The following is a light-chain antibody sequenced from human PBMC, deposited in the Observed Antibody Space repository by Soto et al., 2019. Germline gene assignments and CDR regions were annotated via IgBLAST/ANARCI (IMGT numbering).Light chain of an antibody. CDR3: QQSYSTLWA. Sequence: DIQMTQSPSSLSASVGDRVAITCRASQSISSYLNWYQQKPGKAPKLLSYAASSLQSGVPSRFNGSGSGTDFTLTISSLQPEDFATYYCQQSYSTLWAFGPGTIVDIK. CDR2: AAS. V-gene: IGKV1-39*01. J-gene: IGKJ3*01. CDR1: QSISSY.